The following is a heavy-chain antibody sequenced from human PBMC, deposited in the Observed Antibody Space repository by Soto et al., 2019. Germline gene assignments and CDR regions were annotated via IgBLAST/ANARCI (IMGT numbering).Heavy chain of an antibody. CDR3: ARFGPYYDFWSGHLGHNWFDP. V-gene: IGHV4-59*01. CDR1: GGSISSYY. CDR2: IYYSGST. Sequence: SETLSLTCTVSGGSISSYYWSWIRQPPGKGLEWIGYIYYSGSTNYNPSLKSRVTISVDTSKNQFSLKLSSVTAADTAVYYCARFGPYYDFWSGHLGHNWFDPCGQRTLVTVSS. J-gene: IGHJ5*02. D-gene: IGHD3-3*01.